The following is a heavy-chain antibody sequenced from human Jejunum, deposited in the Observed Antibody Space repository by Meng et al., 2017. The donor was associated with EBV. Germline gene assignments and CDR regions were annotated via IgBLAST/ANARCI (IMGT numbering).Heavy chain of an antibody. CDR2: MHPGGST. J-gene: IGHJ4*02. CDR1: GDSTSSSHW. CDR3: AKSNDYSLNS. D-gene: IGHD4-11*01. Sequence: QEQLRGAGPGPVKTAGTWSLTGAFSGDSTSSSHWWSWVRQPPGKGLEWIGEMHPGGSTNYNPSLKSRVTISVDNSKNQFSLKLTSVTAADTAVYYCAKSNDYSLNSWGQGTLVTVSS. V-gene: IGHV4-4*02.